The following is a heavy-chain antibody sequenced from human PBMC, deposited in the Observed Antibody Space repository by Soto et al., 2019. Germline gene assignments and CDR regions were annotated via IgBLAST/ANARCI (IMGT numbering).Heavy chain of an antibody. CDR2: IYYSGST. CDR3: ARLAGTTSRPDWHFDL. Sequence: QLQLQESGPGLVKPSETLSLTCTVSGGSISSSSYYCGWIRQPPGKGLEWIGSIYYSGSTYYNPSLKSRVTIFVDTSKNQFSLKLSSVTAADTAVYYCARLAGTTSRPDWHFDLWGRGTLVTVSS. CDR1: GGSISSSSYY. J-gene: IGHJ2*01. V-gene: IGHV4-39*01. D-gene: IGHD1-1*01.